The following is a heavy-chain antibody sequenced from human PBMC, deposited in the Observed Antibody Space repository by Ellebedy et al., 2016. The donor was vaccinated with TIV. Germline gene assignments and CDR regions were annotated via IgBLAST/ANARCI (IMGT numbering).Heavy chain of an antibody. CDR1: GFTFSSYA. V-gene: IGHV3-23*01. J-gene: IGHJ5*02. CDR2: ISCSGGST. CDR3: AKVRLNP. Sequence: GESLKISXAASGFTFSSYAMSWVRQAPGKGLEWVSAISCSGGSTYYADSVKGRVTISRDKSKNTLYLQMNSLRAEDTAVYYCAKVRLNPWGQGTLVTVSA. D-gene: IGHD3-22*01.